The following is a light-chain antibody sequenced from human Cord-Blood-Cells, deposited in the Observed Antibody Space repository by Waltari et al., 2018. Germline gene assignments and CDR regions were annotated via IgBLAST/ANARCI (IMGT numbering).Light chain of an antibody. CDR2: WAS. J-gene: IGKJ2*01. CDR3: QQYYSTPYT. V-gene: IGKV4-1*01. Sequence: DIVMTQSPDSLAVSLGERATINCKSSQSVLYSSNNKNYLAWYQQKPGQPPKLLIYWASTXXXXXXXRFSGSGSGTDFTLTISSLQAEDVAVYYCQQYYSTPYTFGQGTKLEIK. CDR1: QSVLYSSNNKNY.